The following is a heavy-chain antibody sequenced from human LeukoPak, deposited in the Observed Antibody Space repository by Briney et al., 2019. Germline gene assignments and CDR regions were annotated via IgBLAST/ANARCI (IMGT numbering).Heavy chain of an antibody. Sequence: GASVKVSCKASGYTFTGYYMHWVRQAPGQGLEWMGWINPNSGGTNYAQKFQGRVTMTRDTSISTAYMELSRLRSDDTAVYYCARVFNGGSYGNWFDPWGQGTLVTVSS. CDR2: INPNSGGT. CDR3: ARVFNGGSYGNWFDP. J-gene: IGHJ5*02. D-gene: IGHD1-26*01. V-gene: IGHV1-2*02. CDR1: GYTFTGYY.